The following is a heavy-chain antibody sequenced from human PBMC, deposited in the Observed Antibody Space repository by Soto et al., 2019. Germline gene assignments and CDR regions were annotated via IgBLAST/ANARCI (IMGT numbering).Heavy chain of an antibody. D-gene: IGHD2-15*01. Sequence: GGSLRLSCAASGFTFSNAWMNWVRQAPGKGLEWVGRIKSKTDGGTTDYAAPVKGRFTISRDDSKNTLYLQMNSLKTEDTAVYYCTTEDIVVVVAATGGMGWGQGTLVTVSS. J-gene: IGHJ4*02. CDR1: GFTFSNAW. V-gene: IGHV3-15*07. CDR3: TTEDIVVVVAATGGMG. CDR2: IKSKTDGGTT.